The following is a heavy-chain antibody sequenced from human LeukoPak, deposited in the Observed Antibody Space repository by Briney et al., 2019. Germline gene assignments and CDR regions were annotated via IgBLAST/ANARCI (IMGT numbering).Heavy chain of an antibody. Sequence: SETLSLTCTVSGGSISSSSYYWGWIRQPPGKGLEWIGSIYYSGSTYYNPSLKSRVTISADTSKNQFSLKLSSVTAADTAVYYCARQAPLGYCSSTSCYGEIDYWGQGTLVTVSS. D-gene: IGHD2-2*01. V-gene: IGHV4-39*01. J-gene: IGHJ4*02. CDR1: GGSISSSSYY. CDR2: IYYSGST. CDR3: ARQAPLGYCSSTSCYGEIDY.